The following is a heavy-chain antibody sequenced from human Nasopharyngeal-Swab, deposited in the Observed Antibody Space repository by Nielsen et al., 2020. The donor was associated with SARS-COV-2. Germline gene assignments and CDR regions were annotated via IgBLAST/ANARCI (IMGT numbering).Heavy chain of an antibody. V-gene: IGHV3-15*01. CDR3: TALRSYYYDSTDPGGY. D-gene: IGHD3-22*01. Sequence: VRQMPGKGLEWVGRIKSKTDGGTTDYAAPVKGRFTITRDDSKNTLYLQMNSLKTEDTAVYYCTALRSYYYDSTDPGGYWGQGTLVTVSS. J-gene: IGHJ4*02. CDR2: IKSKTDGGTT.